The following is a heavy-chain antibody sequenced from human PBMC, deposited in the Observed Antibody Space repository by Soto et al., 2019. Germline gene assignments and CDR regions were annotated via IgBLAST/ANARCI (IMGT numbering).Heavy chain of an antibody. CDR1: GYTFTNFG. J-gene: IGHJ5*02. CDR2: ISAYNGNT. V-gene: IGHV1-18*01. D-gene: IGHD2-21*02. CDR3: ARDGTLCGGDCFYHRFDP. Sequence: ASVKVSCKASGYTFTNFGISWVRQAPGQGLEWMGWISAYNGNTDYAQKFQGRVTMTTDTSTSTAYMELRSLRSDDTAVYYCARDGTLCGGDCFYHRFDPWGQGTLVTVPS.